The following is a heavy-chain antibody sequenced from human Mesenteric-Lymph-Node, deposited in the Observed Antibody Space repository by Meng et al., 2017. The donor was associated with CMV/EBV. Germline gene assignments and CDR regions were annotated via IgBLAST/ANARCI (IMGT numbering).Heavy chain of an antibody. Sequence: GGSLRLSCAASGFTFSSYEMNWVRQAPGKGLEWVSYISSSSSTIYYADSVKGRFTISRDNAKNSLYLQMNSLRAEDTAVYYCARETPYYYDSSGTFDYWGQGTLVTVSS. V-gene: IGHV3-48*03. CDR2: ISSSSSTI. CDR1: GFTFSSYE. D-gene: IGHD3-22*01. J-gene: IGHJ4*02. CDR3: ARETPYYYDSSGTFDY.